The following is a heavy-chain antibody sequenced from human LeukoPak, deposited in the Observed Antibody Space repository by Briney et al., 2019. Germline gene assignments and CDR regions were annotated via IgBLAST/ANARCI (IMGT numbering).Heavy chain of an antibody. D-gene: IGHD5-18*01. CDR3: ARRGYSYGYPLVAFGI. Sequence: SETLSLTCAVYGGSFSGYYWSWIRQPPGKGLEWIGEINHSGSTNYNPSLKSRVTISVDTSKNQFSLKLSSVTAADTAVYYCARRGYSYGYPLVAFGIWGQGTMVTVSS. CDR1: GGSFSGYY. CDR2: INHSGST. V-gene: IGHV4-34*01. J-gene: IGHJ3*02.